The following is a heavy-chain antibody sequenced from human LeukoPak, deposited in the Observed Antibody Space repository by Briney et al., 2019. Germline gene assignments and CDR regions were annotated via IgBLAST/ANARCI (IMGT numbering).Heavy chain of an antibody. D-gene: IGHD4-17*01. J-gene: IGHJ4*02. CDR1: GYTFTSYD. CDR2: INPNSGGT. Sequence: GASVKLSCKSSGYTFTSYDINWVRQAPGQGLEWMGWINPNSGGTNYAQKFQGRVTMTRDTSISTAYMELSRLRSDDTAVYYCARESGAVTYDYWGQGTLVTVSS. CDR3: ARESGAVTYDY. V-gene: IGHV1-2*02.